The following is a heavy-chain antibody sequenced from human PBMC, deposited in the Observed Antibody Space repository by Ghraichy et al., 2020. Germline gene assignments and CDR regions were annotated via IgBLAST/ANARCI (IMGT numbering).Heavy chain of an antibody. Sequence: GGSLRLSCAASGFTLSGYWMTWVRQAPGKGLEWVANINQDGSEKYYVDSVKGRFTISRDNAKKSLYLQMNGLRAEDTALYYCARAPHSSSSYWGQGTLVTGSS. CDR1: GFTLSGYW. V-gene: IGHV3-7*01. CDR2: INQDGSEK. J-gene: IGHJ4*02. D-gene: IGHD6-6*01. CDR3: ARAPHSSSSY.